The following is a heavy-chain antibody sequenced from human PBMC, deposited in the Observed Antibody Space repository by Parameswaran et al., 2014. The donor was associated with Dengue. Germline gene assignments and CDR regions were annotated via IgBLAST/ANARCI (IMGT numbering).Heavy chain of an antibody. Sequence: WIRQPPGKGLEWVSTISWNSDSIHYADSVKGRFTISRDNAKNSLYLQMNSLRAEDTALYYCAKDFHYGSGRPAFDIWGQGTMVTVSS. D-gene: IGHD3-10*01. J-gene: IGHJ3*02. CDR3: AKDFHYGSGRPAFDI. V-gene: IGHV3-9*01. CDR2: ISWNSDSI.